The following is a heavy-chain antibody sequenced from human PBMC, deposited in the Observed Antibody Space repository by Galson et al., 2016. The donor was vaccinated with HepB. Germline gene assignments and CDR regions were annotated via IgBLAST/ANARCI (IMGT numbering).Heavy chain of an antibody. J-gene: IGHJ4*02. D-gene: IGHD1-26*01. CDR3: AKDLLGGTFIPYFFDY. V-gene: IGHV3-23*01. CDR2: ITRSGDAT. CDR1: GFSFSNSG. Sequence: SLRLSCAASGFSFSNSGMSWVRQAPGRGLEWVSGITRSGDATHYADFVKGRLTISRDNSKNTLYLQMNSLRAEDTAVYYCAKDLLGGTFIPYFFDYWGQGTLVTVSS.